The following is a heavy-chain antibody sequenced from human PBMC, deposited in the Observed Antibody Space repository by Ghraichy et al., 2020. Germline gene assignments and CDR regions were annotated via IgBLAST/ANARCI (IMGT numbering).Heavy chain of an antibody. V-gene: IGHV4-39*01. CDR3: ARLTYTYGYIVDY. CDR2: IYYRGST. CDR1: GGSISSNNYY. Sequence: LETLSLTCTVSGGSISSNNYYWGWIRQPPGKGLEWIGNIYYRGSTYYNPSLKSRVTISVDTSKNQFSLKLNSVTAADTAVYYCARLTYTYGYIVDYWGQGTLVTVSS. D-gene: IGHD5-18*01. J-gene: IGHJ4*02.